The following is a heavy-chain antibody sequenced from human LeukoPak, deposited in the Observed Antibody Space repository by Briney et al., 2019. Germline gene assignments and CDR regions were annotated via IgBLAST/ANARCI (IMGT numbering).Heavy chain of an antibody. CDR1: GFTFYEYA. J-gene: IGHJ3*02. V-gene: IGHV3-23*01. Sequence: GGSLRLSCAASGFTFYEYAMNWVRQSPDKGLEWVAVIKGSGDTTHYAESVKGRFTISRDNSKNTVSLQMNDLRAEDAAIYFCAKGLRYYAVMGDAFDMWGQGTTVAVSS. CDR2: IKGSGDTT. CDR3: AKGLRYYAVMGDAFDM. D-gene: IGHD3-9*01.